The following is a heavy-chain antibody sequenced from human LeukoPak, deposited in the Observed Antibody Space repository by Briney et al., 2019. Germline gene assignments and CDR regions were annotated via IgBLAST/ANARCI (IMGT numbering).Heavy chain of an antibody. D-gene: IGHD3-22*01. CDR1: GFTVSSNY. Sequence: GSLRLSCAASGFTVSSNYMSWVRQPPGKGLEWIGSIYYSGSTYYNPSLKSRVTISVDTSKNQFSLKLSSVTAADTAVYYCASHPRYYYDSSGYMPWGQGTLVTVSS. J-gene: IGHJ5*02. CDR2: IYYSGST. CDR3: ASHPRYYYDSSGYMP. V-gene: IGHV4-39*01.